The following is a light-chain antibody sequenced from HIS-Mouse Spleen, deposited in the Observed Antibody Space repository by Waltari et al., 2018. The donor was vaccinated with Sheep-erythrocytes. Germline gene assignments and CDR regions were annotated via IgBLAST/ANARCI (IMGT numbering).Light chain of an antibody. CDR2: EVS. CDR3: SSYAGSNNWV. J-gene: IGLJ3*02. Sequence: QSALTQPPSASGSPGQSVTISCTGTSSDVGGYNYVSWYQQHPGKAPKLMFYEVSKRPSGVPDRFSGSKSGKTASLTVSGLQAEDEADYYCSSYAGSNNWVFGGGTKLTVL. CDR1: SSDVGGYNY. V-gene: IGLV2-8*01.